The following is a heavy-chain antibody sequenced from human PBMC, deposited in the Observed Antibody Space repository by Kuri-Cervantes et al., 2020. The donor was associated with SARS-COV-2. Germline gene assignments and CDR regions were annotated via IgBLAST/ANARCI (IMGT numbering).Heavy chain of an antibody. Sequence: ASVKVSCKASGYTFTSYYMHWVRQAPGQGLEWMGIINPSGGSTSYAQKFQGRVTMTTDTSISTAYMDLSRLRSDDTAVYYCARGRSLVGDYYLDYWGPGTPITVSS. CDR3: ARGRSLVGDYYLDY. D-gene: IGHD2-21*01. CDR2: INPSGGST. V-gene: IGHV1-46*01. CDR1: GYTFTSYY. J-gene: IGHJ4*02.